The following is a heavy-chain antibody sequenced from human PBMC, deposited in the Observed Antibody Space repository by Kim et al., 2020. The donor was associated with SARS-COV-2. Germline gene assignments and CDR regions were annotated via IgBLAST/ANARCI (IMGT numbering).Heavy chain of an antibody. V-gene: IGHV1-69*04. Sequence: AVKVSCKASGGTFSSYAISWVRQAPGQGLEWMGRIIPILGIANYAQKFQGRVTITADTSTSTAYMELNSLRSEDTAVYYCARGNPPYSYYMDVWGKGTTVTVSS. J-gene: IGHJ6*03. CDR2: IIPILGIA. CDR1: GGTFSSYA. CDR3: ARGNPPYSYYMDV.